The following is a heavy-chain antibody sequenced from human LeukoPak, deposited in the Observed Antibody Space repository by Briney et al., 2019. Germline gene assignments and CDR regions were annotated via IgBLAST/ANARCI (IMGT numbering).Heavy chain of an antibody. D-gene: IGHD3-22*01. V-gene: IGHV3-30*18. CDR2: ISYDGSNK. CDR1: GFAFSRNG. CDR3: AKMGNVSPGLNYGSGGFYPTPYVLDI. Sequence: PGRSLRLSCAASGFAFSRNGIHWVRQAPGKGLEWVAVISYDGSNKYYADSVKGRFTISRDNSKNTLYLQMNSLRAEDTAVYYCAKMGNVSPGLNYGSGGFYPTPYVLDIWGQGTMVTVSS. J-gene: IGHJ3*02.